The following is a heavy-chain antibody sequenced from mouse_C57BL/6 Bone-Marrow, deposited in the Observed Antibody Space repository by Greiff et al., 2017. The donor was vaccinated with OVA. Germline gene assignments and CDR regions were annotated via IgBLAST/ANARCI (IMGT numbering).Heavy chain of an antibody. Sequence: VQLQQSGPELVKPGASVKISCKASGYAFSSSWMNWVKQRPGKGLEWIGRIYPGDGDTNYNGKFKGKATLTADKSSSTAYMQLSSLTSEDSAVYFCARSYGSRSYWYFDVWGTGTTVTVSS. J-gene: IGHJ1*03. V-gene: IGHV1-82*01. D-gene: IGHD1-1*01. CDR1: GYAFSSSW. CDR2: IYPGDGDT. CDR3: ARSYGSRSYWYFDV.